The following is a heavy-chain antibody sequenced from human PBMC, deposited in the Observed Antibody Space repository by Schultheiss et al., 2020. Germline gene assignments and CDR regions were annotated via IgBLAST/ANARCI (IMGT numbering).Heavy chain of an antibody. Sequence: GESLKISCAASTFDFSKYSMNWVRQAPGKGLEWVSYISSSSTTIYYADSVKGRFTISRDNAKNSLYLQMDSLRAEDTALYYCARDSRGRSIAESFSTGARAPWSPSPQ. D-gene: IGHD3-10*01. CDR3: ARDSRGRSIAESFST. CDR2: ISSSSTTI. V-gene: IGHV3-48*04. J-gene: IGHJ1*01. CDR1: TFDFSKYS.